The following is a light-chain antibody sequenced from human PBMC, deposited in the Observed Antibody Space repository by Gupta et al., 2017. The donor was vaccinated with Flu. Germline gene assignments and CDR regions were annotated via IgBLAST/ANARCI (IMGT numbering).Light chain of an antibody. V-gene: IGKV1-5*03. CDR3: QQYNSYSPIT. Sequence: DIQMTPFPSTLSASVGDRVTITCRASKSIGAWLAWYQQKPGKAPNLLIYKASTLQTGVPSRFSGRGSGTEFTLTISSRHPEDFAIYYCQQYNSYSPITFGQGTRLDIK. CDR2: KAS. J-gene: IGKJ5*01. CDR1: KSIGAW.